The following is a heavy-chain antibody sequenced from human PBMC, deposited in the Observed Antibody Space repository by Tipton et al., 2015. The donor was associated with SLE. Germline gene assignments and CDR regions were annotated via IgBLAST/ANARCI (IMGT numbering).Heavy chain of an antibody. CDR1: GDSINNDYS. CDR3: ASGWLAVDY. D-gene: IGHD6-19*01. J-gene: IGHJ4*02. CDR2: IYNPGST. V-gene: IGHV4-38-2*01. Sequence: TLSLTCSVSGDSINNDYSLGWIRQPPGKGLEWIGTIYNPGSTNYNPSLKSRVTMSVDPSKMQFSLKLTSVTAADTAVYYCASGWLAVDYWGQVKLVTVSS.